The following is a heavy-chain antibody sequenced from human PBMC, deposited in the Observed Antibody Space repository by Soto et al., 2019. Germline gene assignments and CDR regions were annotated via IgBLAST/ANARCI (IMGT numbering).Heavy chain of an antibody. CDR2: IGGDDKT. J-gene: IGHJ5*02. CDR3: AKDAVPYNGKWDWLDP. V-gene: IGHV3-23*01. CDR1: GFTFSNYA. D-gene: IGHD1-26*01. Sequence: EAQLLESGGALVQPGGSLRLSCAASGFTFSNYAMSWVRQAPGKGPEWVSSIGGDDKTNYADSVKGRFTISRDNSKNTLYMQLNGLRVEDTAIYYCAKDAVPYNGKWDWLDPWGQGTLVTVSS.